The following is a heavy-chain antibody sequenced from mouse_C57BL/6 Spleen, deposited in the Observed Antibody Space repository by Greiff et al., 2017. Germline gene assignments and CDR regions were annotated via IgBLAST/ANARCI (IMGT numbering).Heavy chain of an antibody. D-gene: IGHD1-1*01. CDR1: GFTFSDYY. J-gene: IGHJ1*03. CDR3: ARVYGSSDWYFDV. V-gene: IGHV5-16*01. Sequence: EVQVVESEGGLVQPGSSMKLSCTASGFTFSDYYMAWVRQVPEKGLEWVANINYDGSSTYYLDSLKSRFIISRDNAKNILYLQMSSLKSEDTATYYCARVYGSSDWYFDVWGTGTTVTVSS. CDR2: INYDGSST.